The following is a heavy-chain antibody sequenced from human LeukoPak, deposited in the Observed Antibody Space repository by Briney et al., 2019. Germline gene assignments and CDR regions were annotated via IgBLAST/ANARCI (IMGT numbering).Heavy chain of an antibody. V-gene: IGHV4-39*01. CDR1: GGSISSRTSY. Sequence: PETLSLTCTVSGGSISSRTSYWGWIRQPPGKGLEWIGSIYYSGTTYYSPSLKSRVTISVDTSKNQFSLRLSSVTAADTAVYYCARLNDCSSISCYNYWGQGTLVTVSS. CDR3: ARLNDCSSISCYNY. D-gene: IGHD2-2*02. CDR2: IYYSGTT. J-gene: IGHJ4*02.